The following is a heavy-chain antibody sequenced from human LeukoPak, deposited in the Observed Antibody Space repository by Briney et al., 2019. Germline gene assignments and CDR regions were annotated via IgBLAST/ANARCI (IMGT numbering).Heavy chain of an antibody. J-gene: IGHJ4*02. CDR1: GFTFRSCE. CDR3: ARESGQGVISPYSDF. V-gene: IGHV3-48*03. Sequence: PGGSLRLSCAASGFTFRSCEMIWVRQAPGKGLEWVSYISGSGSKIYYADSVKGRFTISRDNAKNSLYLQMNSLRVEDTAVYYCARESGQGVISPYSDFWGQGTLVTVSP. D-gene: IGHD2-21*01. CDR2: ISGSGSKI.